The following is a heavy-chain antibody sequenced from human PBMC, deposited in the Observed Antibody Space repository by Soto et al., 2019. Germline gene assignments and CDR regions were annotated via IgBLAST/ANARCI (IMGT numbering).Heavy chain of an antibody. CDR2: FDPEDGET. Sequence: ASVKVSCKVSGYTLTELSMHWVRQAPGKGLEWMGGFDPEDGETIYAQKFQGRVTMTEDTSTDTAYMELSSLRSEDTAVYYCATHPRNYDILTGYYWEDYWGQGTLVTV. CDR3: ATHPRNYDILTGYYWEDY. V-gene: IGHV1-24*01. CDR1: GYTLTELS. J-gene: IGHJ4*02. D-gene: IGHD3-9*01.